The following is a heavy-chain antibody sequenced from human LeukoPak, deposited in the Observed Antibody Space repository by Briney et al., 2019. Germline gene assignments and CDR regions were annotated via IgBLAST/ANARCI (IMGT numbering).Heavy chain of an antibody. CDR1: GFTFDDCA. Sequence: GGSLRLSCAASGFTFDDCAMHWVRQAPGKGLEWVSGIIWNSRSIGYVDSVKGRFTISRDNAKNSLYLQMNGLRAEDTALYYCLKDIPADYGSGSGFDYWGQGTLVTVSS. V-gene: IGHV3-9*01. J-gene: IGHJ4*02. D-gene: IGHD3-10*01. CDR2: IIWNSRSI. CDR3: LKDIPADYGSGSGFDY.